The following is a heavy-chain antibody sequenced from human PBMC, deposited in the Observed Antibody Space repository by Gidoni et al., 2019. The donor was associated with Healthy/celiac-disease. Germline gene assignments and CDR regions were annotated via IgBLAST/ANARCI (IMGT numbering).Heavy chain of an antibody. Sequence: EVQLVESGGGLVKPGGSLRLSCAASGFTFSHAWMSWVRQAPGKGLEWVGRIKSKTDGGTTDYAAPVKGRFTISRDDSKNTLYLQMNSLKTEDTAVYYCTTDGAHWGYFDYWGQGTLVTVSS. D-gene: IGHD3-16*01. CDR1: GFTFSHAW. J-gene: IGHJ4*02. CDR3: TTDGAHWGYFDY. V-gene: IGHV3-15*01. CDR2: IKSKTDGGTT.